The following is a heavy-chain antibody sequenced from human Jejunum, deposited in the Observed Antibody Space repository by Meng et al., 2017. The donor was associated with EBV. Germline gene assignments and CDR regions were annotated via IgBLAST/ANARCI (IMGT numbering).Heavy chain of an antibody. CDR2: INTDTRNP. D-gene: IGHD2-2*01. J-gene: IGHJ4*02. V-gene: IGHV7-4-1*02. CDR3: ARGEGGYCSSSSCYLGT. Sequence: QGQVVQSWSELQPPGASVKVSCKASGYSFTSRAMHWVRQAPGQGLEWMGWINTDTRNPTYAQGLTGRFVFSLDTSVSTAYLQISSLKAEDTAVYYCARGEGGYCSSSSCYLGTWGQGTLVTVSS. CDR1: GYSFTSRA.